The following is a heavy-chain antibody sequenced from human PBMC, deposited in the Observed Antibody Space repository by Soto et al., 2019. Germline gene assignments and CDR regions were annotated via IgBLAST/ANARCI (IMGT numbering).Heavy chain of an antibody. CDR2: IYHSGST. J-gene: IGHJ6*02. CDR1: GYSISSGYY. Sequence: SETLSLTCAVSGYSISSGYYWGWIRQPPGKGLEWIGSIYHSGSTYYNPSLKSRVTISVDTSKNQFSLKLSSVTAADTAVYYCARDLTYYDILTGYSTYGMDVWGQGTTVTVSS. D-gene: IGHD3-9*01. CDR3: ARDLTYYDILTGYSTYGMDV. V-gene: IGHV4-38-2*02.